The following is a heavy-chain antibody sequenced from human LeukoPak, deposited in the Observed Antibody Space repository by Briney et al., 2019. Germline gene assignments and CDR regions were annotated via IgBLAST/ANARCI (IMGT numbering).Heavy chain of an antibody. D-gene: IGHD5-12*01. J-gene: IGHJ4*02. CDR1: GGSFGGYY. CDR2: INHSGST. Sequence: SETLSLTCAVYGGSFGGYYWSWIRQPPGKGLEWIGEINHSGSTNYNPSLKSRVTISVDTSKNQFSLKLSSVTAADTAVYYCARGWWLRLLDYWGQGTLVTVSS. CDR3: ARGWWLRLLDY. V-gene: IGHV4-34*01.